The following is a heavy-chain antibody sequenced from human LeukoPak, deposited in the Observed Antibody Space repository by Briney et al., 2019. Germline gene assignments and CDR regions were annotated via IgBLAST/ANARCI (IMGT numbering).Heavy chain of an antibody. CDR2: INPNSGGT. Sequence: ASVKVSCKASGYTFTGYYMHWVRQAPGQGLEWMGWINPNSGGTNYAQRFQGRVTMTRDTSVSTAHMELSSLRSDDTAIYYCARNYGHNSKYFDFWGQGTLVTVSS. J-gene: IGHJ4*02. D-gene: IGHD4-17*01. CDR3: ARNYGHNSKYFDF. CDR1: GYTFTGYY. V-gene: IGHV1-2*02.